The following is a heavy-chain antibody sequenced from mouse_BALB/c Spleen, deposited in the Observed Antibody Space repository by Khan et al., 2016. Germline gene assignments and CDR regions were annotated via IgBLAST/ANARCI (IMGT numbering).Heavy chain of an antibody. CDR2: VDPETGGT. Sequence: VQLQESGAELVRPGASVTLSCKASGYTFSDYEMHWVKQTPVHGLEWIGAVDPETGGTAYNQKFKGQATLTAGRSSSTAYMELRSLTSEDSAVSYCTRKGIFYGNYDFDYWGQGTTLTVSS. D-gene: IGHD2-1*01. J-gene: IGHJ2*01. V-gene: IGHV1-15*01. CDR1: GYTFSDYE. CDR3: TRKGIFYGNYDFDY.